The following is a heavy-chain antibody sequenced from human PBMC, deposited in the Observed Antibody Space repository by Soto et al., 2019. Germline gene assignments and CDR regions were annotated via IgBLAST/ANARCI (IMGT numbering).Heavy chain of an antibody. CDR2: IYGSGGSGST. V-gene: IGHV4-31*03. CDR3: ARKQAGYCSGIYY. CDR1: GDSITSGGYY. Sequence: VQLQESGPGLVKPSQTLSLTCTVTGDSITSGGYYWSWIRQHPGKGLECLGYIYGSGGSGSTLYSPSSKSRITLSVDTATAQFSLNLSSVTVADTAVYFCARKQAGYCSGIYYWGQGTLVTVSS. D-gene: IGHD2-15*01. J-gene: IGHJ4*02.